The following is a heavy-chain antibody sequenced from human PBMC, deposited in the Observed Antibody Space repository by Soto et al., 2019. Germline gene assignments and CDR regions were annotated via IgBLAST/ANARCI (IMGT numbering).Heavy chain of an antibody. V-gene: IGHV4-61*01. CDR3: ARDRTRHSYYGMDV. D-gene: IGHD6-6*01. Sequence: QVQLQESGPGLVKPSETLSLTCTVSGGSVSSGSYYWSWIRQPPGKGLEWIGYIYYSGSTNYNPSRKSRVTISVVTSKNQFSLKLSSVTAADTAVYYCARDRTRHSYYGMDVWGQGTTVTVSS. CDR1: GGSVSSGSYY. J-gene: IGHJ6*02. CDR2: IYYSGST.